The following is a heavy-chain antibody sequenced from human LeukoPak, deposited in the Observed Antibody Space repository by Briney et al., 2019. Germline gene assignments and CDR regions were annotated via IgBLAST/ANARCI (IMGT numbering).Heavy chain of an antibody. V-gene: IGHV3-48*04. CDR1: GFTFSSYS. CDR2: ISSSSSAI. J-gene: IGHJ5*02. CDR3: ARSRGYCSSTSCPPNWFDP. Sequence: PGGSLRLSCAASGFTFSSYSMNWVRQAPGKGLEWVSYISSSSSAIYYADSVKGRFTNSRYNAKNSLYLQMNSLRAEDTAMYYCARSRGYCSSTSCPPNWFDPWGQGTLVTVSS. D-gene: IGHD2-2*01.